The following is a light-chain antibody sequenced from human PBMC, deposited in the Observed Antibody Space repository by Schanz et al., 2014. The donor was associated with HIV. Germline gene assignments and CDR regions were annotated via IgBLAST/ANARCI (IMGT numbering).Light chain of an antibody. V-gene: IGKV1-9*01. CDR1: QGFGTY. CDR2: AAS. Sequence: DIQLTPSPSFLSASVGDSVTITCRASQGFGTYLAWYQQRPGEVPKLLIFAASSLQDGVPLRFSGSGSGTEFTLTILSLQPEDFATYYCLQHNTSPRTFGQGTKVEI. CDR3: LQHNTSPRT. J-gene: IGKJ1*01.